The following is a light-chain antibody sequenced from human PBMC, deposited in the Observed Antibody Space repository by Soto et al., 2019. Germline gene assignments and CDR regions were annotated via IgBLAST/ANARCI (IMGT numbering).Light chain of an antibody. CDR2: AAS. CDR3: QQSYSFPRT. CDR1: ESIISY. Sequence: DIQMTQSPSSLSASIGDRVTITCRASESIISYLNWYQQKPGKAPKVLIFAASNLQSGVPSRFSGSGSGPDFTLTISSLQPEDFATYYCQQSYSFPRTYGQGTKVEIK. J-gene: IGKJ1*01. V-gene: IGKV1-39*01.